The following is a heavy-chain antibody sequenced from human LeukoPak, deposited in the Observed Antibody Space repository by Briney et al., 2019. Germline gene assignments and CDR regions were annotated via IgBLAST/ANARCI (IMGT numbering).Heavy chain of an antibody. Sequence: GGSLRLSCAASGFTFSSYAMHWVRQAPGKGLEWVAVISYDGSNKYYADSVKGRFTISRDNSKNTLYLQMNSLRAEDTAVYYCAKDDSGGLGGVDYWGQGTLVTVSS. CDR3: AKDDSGGLGGVDY. V-gene: IGHV3-30-3*01. J-gene: IGHJ4*02. CDR1: GFTFSSYA. CDR2: ISYDGSNK. D-gene: IGHD1-26*01.